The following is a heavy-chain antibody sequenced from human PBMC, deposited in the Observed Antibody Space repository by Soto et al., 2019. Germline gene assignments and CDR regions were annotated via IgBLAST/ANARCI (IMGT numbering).Heavy chain of an antibody. D-gene: IGHD1-26*01. J-gene: IGHJ6*02. V-gene: IGHV3-9*01. CDR2: ISWNSGSI. CDR3: AKDEGGSYSYYYYGMDV. Sequence: GGSLRLSCAASGFTFDDYAMHWVRPAPGKGLEWVSGISWNSGSIGYADSVKGRFTISRATAKNSLYLQMNSLRAADTALDYCAKDEGGSYSYYYYGMDVWGQGTTVTVSS. CDR1: GFTFDDYA.